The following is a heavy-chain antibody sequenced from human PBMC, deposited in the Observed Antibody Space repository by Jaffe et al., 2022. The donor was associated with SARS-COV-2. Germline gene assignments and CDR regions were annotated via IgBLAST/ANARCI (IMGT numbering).Heavy chain of an antibody. Sequence: QVQLVESGGGVVQPGRSLRLSCAASGFTFSSYGMHWVRQAPGKGLEWVAVISYDGSNKYYADSVKGRFTISRDNSKNTLYLQMNSLRAEDTAVYYCAKDLGAIVGATPYFDYWGQGTLVTVSS. CDR2: ISYDGSNK. J-gene: IGHJ4*02. CDR1: GFTFSSYG. V-gene: IGHV3-30*18. CDR3: AKDLGAIVGATPYFDY. D-gene: IGHD1-26*01.